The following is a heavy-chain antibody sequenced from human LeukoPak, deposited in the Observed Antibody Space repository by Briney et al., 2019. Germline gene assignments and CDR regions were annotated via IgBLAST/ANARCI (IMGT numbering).Heavy chain of an antibody. CDR2: ISSSGTTI. J-gene: IGHJ4*02. CDR3: ARDASGSYFPVYFDY. D-gene: IGHD1-26*01. CDR1: GFTFLSYG. V-gene: IGHV3-48*01. Sequence: GGSLRLSCAASGFTFLSYGMNWVRQAPGKGLEWVSYISSSGTTIYYADSVKGRFTISRDNAKNSLYLQMNSLRAEDTAVYYCARDASGSYFPVYFDYWGQGTLVTVSS.